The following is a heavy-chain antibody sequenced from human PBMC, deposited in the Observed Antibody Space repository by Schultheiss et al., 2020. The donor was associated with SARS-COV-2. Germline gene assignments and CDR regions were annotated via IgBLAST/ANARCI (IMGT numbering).Heavy chain of an antibody. D-gene: IGHD3-22*01. CDR1: GFTFSNAW. V-gene: IGHV3-30*03. CDR2: ISYDGSNK. J-gene: IGHJ5*02. Sequence: GESLKISCAASGFTFSNAWMSWVRQAPGKGLEWVAVISYDGSNKYYADSVKGRFTISRDNSKNTLYLQMNSLRAEDTAVYYCAREDVYYDSSGYYLRGWFDPWGQGTLVTVSS. CDR3: AREDVYYDSSGYYLRGWFDP.